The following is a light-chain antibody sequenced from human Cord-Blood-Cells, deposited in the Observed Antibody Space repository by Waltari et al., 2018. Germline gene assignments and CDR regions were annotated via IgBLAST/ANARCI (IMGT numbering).Light chain of an antibody. Sequence: QSALTQPASVSGSPGQSITISCTGNSSDVGGYNYVSWYQQQPGKAPKLMIYDVNNRPSGVSNRFSGSKSGNTASLTISGLQAEDEADYYCSSYTSSSTWVFGGGTKLTVL. CDR3: SSYTSSSTWV. CDR2: DVN. J-gene: IGLJ3*02. CDR1: SSDVGGYNY. V-gene: IGLV2-14*01.